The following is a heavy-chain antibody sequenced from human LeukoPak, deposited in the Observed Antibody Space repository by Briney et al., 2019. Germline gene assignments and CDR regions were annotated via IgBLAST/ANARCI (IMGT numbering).Heavy chain of an antibody. D-gene: IGHD2-2*02. J-gene: IGHJ2*01. CDR3: AREVVPAAIGVYWYFDL. CDR1: GGSISSYF. CDR2: IYTSGTT. Sequence: SETLSLTCTVSGGSISSYFWSWIRQPAGKGLEWIGRIYTSGTTNYNTTLKSRLTMSVDTSKNQFSLRLSSVTAADTAVYYCAREVVPAAIGVYWYFDLWGRGTLVTVSS. V-gene: IGHV4-4*07.